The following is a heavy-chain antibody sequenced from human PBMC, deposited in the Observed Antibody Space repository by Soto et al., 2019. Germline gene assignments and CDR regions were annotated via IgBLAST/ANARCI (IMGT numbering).Heavy chain of an antibody. CDR1: GYRLSDYY. V-gene: IGHV1-2*02. J-gene: IGHJ6*03. CDR2: RNPNSGDP. D-gene: IGHD5-12*01. Sequence: QVQLVQSGAEVKKPGASVTVSCKASGYRLSDYYLHWGRQAPGQGPEWMGWRNPNSGDPKYAQKFKGRVTMTRDTSVRTAFMERNWLKSDDTAVYYCARESGGATATLDYYYFYRDVLGIGTTVTVSS. CDR3: ARESGGATATLDYYYFYRDV.